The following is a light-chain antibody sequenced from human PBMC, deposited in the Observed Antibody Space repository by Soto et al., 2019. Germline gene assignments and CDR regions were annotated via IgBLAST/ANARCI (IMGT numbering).Light chain of an antibody. CDR1: SSDIGAYDY. V-gene: IGLV2-8*01. J-gene: IGLJ3*02. CDR2: DVN. CDR3: SSYAGSNNLV. Sequence: QSALTQPPSASGSPGQSVTISCTGTSSDIGAYDYVSWYQQHPGKAPKLLVYDVNKRPSGVPDRFSGSKSGNTASLTVSGLQAEDEADYYCSSYAGSNNLVIGGGTKLTVL.